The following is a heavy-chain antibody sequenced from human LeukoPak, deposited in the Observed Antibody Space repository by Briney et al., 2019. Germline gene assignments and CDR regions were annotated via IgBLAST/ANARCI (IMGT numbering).Heavy chain of an antibody. D-gene: IGHD1-20*01. J-gene: IGHJ4*02. CDR2: IFYSGST. CDR1: GGSISTSSYY. V-gene: IGHV4-39*01. CDR3: ARRITGTTSDSFDY. Sequence: PSETLSLTCTVSGGSISTSSYYWGWVRQPPGKGLEWIGNIFYSGSTYYSPSLKSRVTISLDTSKNQFSLKLTSVTAADTAVYYCARRITGTTSDSFDYWGQGTLVTVSS.